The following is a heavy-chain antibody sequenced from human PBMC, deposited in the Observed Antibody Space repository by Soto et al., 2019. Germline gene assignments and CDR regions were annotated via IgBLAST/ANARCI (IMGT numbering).Heavy chain of an antibody. D-gene: IGHD6-13*01. V-gene: IGHV4-4*02. CDR1: GGSVLSTNW. Sequence: QVQLQESGPGLVKPSGTLSLSCGVSGGSVLSTNWWTWVRQPPGKGLEWIGEIYHSGSTNYNPSLKGRVTISLDKSKNQFSLHLSPMTAADTAVYYCARLYSTRYNSDGLDVWGQGTPVIVS. J-gene: IGHJ6*02. CDR3: ARLYSTRYNSDGLDV. CDR2: IYHSGST.